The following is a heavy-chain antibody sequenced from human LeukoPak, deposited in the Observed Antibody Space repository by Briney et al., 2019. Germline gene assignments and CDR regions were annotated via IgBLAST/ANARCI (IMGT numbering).Heavy chain of an antibody. CDR3: ARDLAPTAIPPRTAYFQH. V-gene: IGHV3-30-3*01. CDR1: GFTFSSYA. D-gene: IGHD2-21*02. J-gene: IGHJ1*01. Sequence: GGSLRLSCAASGFTFSSYAMHWVRQAPGKGLEWVAVISYDGSNKYYADSVKGRFTISRDNSRNTLYLQMNSLRAEDTAVYYCARDLAPTAIPPRTAYFQHWGQGTLVTVSS. CDR2: ISYDGSNK.